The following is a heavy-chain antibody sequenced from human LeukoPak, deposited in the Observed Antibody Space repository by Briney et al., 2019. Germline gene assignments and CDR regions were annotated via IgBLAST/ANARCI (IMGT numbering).Heavy chain of an antibody. D-gene: IGHD3-3*01. V-gene: IGHV4-34*01. CDR1: GGSFSGYY. CDR2: INHSGST. J-gene: IGHJ4*02. CDR3: ARLIWSGYYLPDY. Sequence: SETLSLTCAVYGGSFSGYYWSWIRQPPGKGLEWIGEINHSGSTNYNPSLKSRVTISVDTSKNQFSLKLSSVTAADTAVSYCARLIWSGYYLPDYWGQGTLVTVYS.